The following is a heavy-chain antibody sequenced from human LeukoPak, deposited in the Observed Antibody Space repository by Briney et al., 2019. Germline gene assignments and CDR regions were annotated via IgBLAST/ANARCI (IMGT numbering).Heavy chain of an antibody. J-gene: IGHJ5*02. V-gene: IGHV3-23*01. CDR1: GFTFSGHA. CDR2: ITGGAENT. CDR3: ARGWELDP. Sequence: PGESLRLSCAASGFTFSGHAMSWVRQAPGKGLNWLSTITGGAENTYYADSVKGRFTTSRDNSKNTVYLQMDSLRVEDTAVYYCARGWELDPWGQGTLVTVSS. D-gene: IGHD1-26*01.